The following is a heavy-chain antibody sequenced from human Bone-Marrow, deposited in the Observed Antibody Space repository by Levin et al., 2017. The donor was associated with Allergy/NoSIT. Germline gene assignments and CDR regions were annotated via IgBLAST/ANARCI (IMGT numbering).Heavy chain of an antibody. CDR1: GFTFSSYS. CDR3: ARVRNSYGDLMSGY. D-gene: IGHD5-18*01. J-gene: IGHJ4*02. CDR2: ISSSSSTI. Sequence: GGSLRLSCAASGFTFSSYSMNWVRQAPGKGLEWVSYISSSSSTIYYADSVKGRFTISRDNAKNSLYLQMNSLRAEDTAVYYCARVRNSYGDLMSGYWGQGTLVTVSS. V-gene: IGHV3-48*04.